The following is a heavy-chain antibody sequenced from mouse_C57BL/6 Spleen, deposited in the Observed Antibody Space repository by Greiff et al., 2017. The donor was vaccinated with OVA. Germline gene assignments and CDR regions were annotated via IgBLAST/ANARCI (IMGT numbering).Heavy chain of an antibody. V-gene: IGHV2-3*01. CDR2: IWGDEST. CDR3: AKIPYDYDERHWYFDV. Sequence: VMLVESGPGLVAPSQSLSITCTVSGFSFTSYGVSWVRQPPGKGLEWLGVIWGDESTNYHSALISRPYISKYNSKSQVCLKLNSLQTDDTATYDCAKIPYDYDERHWYFDVWGTGTTVTVAS. D-gene: IGHD2-4*01. CDR1: GFSFTSYG. J-gene: IGHJ1*03.